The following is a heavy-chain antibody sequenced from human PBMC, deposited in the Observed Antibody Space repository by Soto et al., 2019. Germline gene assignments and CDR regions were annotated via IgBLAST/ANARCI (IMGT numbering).Heavy chain of an antibody. J-gene: IGHJ6*02. Sequence: QVQLQESGPGLVKPSQTLSLTCTVSGGSISSGGYYWSWIRQHPGKGPEWIGYIYYSGSTYYNPSRKRRVTLAVDTYKNQFSLNVGSVTAGDTAVYYCARAPPYSSSWYGERYYYYGMDVWGQVTTVTVSS. V-gene: IGHV4-31*03. D-gene: IGHD6-13*01. CDR1: GGSISSGGYY. CDR2: IYYSGST. CDR3: ARAPPYSSSWYGERYYYYGMDV.